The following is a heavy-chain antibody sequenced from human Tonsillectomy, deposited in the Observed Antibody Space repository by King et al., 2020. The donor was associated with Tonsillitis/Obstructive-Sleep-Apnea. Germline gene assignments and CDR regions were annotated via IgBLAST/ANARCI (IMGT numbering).Heavy chain of an antibody. CDR3: TTGFHSGYYEYYFDY. CDR1: GFTLSNAW. J-gene: IGHJ4*02. Sequence: QLVQSGGGLVEPGGSLRLSCAAPGFTLSNAWMSWVRQAPGKGLEWVGRIKSKADGGKIKYAAPVKGRFTISRDDSGNMLYLQMNSLKTEDTAVYYCTTGFHSGYYEYYFDYWGQGTLVTVSA. D-gene: IGHD3-22*01. V-gene: IGHV3-15*01. CDR2: IKSKADGGKI.